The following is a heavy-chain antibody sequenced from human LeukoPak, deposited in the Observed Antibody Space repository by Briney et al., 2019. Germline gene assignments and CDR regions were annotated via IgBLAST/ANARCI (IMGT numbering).Heavy chain of an antibody. D-gene: IGHD2/OR15-2a*01. CDR3: TSLGATGFYAFDY. Sequence: PGGSLILSCAASGFSFNNVWMSWVRQAPGKGLEWVGHIKSKPDGETTECAAPVKGKFTISKDESKNTLYLQMNSLRTEDTAVYYCTSLGATGFYAFDYWGQGTLVTVSS. CDR2: IKSKPDGETT. J-gene: IGHJ4*02. V-gene: IGHV3-15*01. CDR1: GFSFNNVW.